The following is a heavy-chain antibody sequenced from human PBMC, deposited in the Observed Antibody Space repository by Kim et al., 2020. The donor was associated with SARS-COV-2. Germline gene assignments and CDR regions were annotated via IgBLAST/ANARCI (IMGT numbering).Heavy chain of an antibody. CDR1: GYTLTELS. J-gene: IGHJ6*02. Sequence: ASVKVSCKVSGYTLTELSMHWVRQAPGKGLEWMGGFDPEDGETIYAQKFQGRVTMTEDTSTDTAYMELSSLRSEDTAVYYCATHPPYCSGTSCSYYGMDVWGQGTTVTVSS. CDR2: FDPEDGET. CDR3: ATHPPYCSGTSCSYYGMDV. D-gene: IGHD2-2*01. V-gene: IGHV1-24*01.